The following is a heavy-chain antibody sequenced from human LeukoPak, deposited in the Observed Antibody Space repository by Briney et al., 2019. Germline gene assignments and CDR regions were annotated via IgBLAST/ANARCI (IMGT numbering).Heavy chain of an antibody. Sequence: SETLSLTCTVSGGSISSYYWSWIRQPPGKGLEWIGYIYYSGSTNYNPSLKSRVTISVDTSKNQFSLKLSSVTAADTAVYYCAREGRDGYNYGVDYYYYMDVWGKGTTVTVSS. J-gene: IGHJ6*03. V-gene: IGHV4-59*01. CDR3: AREGRDGYNYGVDYYYYMDV. CDR1: GGSISSYY. D-gene: IGHD5-24*01. CDR2: IYYSGST.